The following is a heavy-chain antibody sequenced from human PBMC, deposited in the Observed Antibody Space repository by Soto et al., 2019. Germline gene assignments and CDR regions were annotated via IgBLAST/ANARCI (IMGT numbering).Heavy chain of an antibody. Sequence: PGGSLRLSCAASGFTFDDYAMHWVRQAPGKGLEWVSGISWNSGSIGYADSVKGRFTISRDNAKNSLYLQMNSLRAEDTALYYCAKDISSYNWEGYAFDIWGQGTMVTVSS. V-gene: IGHV3-9*01. CDR2: ISWNSGSI. D-gene: IGHD1-1*01. CDR1: GFTFDDYA. CDR3: AKDISSYNWEGYAFDI. J-gene: IGHJ3*02.